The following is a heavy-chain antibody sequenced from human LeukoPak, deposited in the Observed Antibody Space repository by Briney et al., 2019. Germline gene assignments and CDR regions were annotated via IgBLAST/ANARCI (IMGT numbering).Heavy chain of an antibody. CDR3: ARDHRVVVTAIFDY. V-gene: IGHV1-46*01. D-gene: IGHD2-21*02. Sequence: ASVKVSCKAFGYTFTSNYMHWVRQAPGQGPEWMGVISPSGGSTTYAQKFQGRVTLTRDMSTSTDYLELSSLRSEDTAVYYCARDHRVVVTAIFDYWGQGTLVTVSS. CDR1: GYTFTSNY. CDR2: ISPSGGST. J-gene: IGHJ4*02.